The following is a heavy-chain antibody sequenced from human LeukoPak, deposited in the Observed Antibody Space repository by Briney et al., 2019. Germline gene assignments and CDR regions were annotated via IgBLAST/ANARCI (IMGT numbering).Heavy chain of an antibody. J-gene: IGHJ4*02. D-gene: IGHD4-11*01. CDR2: IYYSGST. CDR1: GGSISSYY. Sequence: SETLSLTCTVSGGSISSYYWGWIRQPPGKGLEWIGSIYYSGSTYYNPSLKSRVTISVDTSKNQFSLKLSSVTAADTAVYYCARERRVTTFDYWGQGTLVTVSS. V-gene: IGHV4-39*02. CDR3: ARERRVTTFDY.